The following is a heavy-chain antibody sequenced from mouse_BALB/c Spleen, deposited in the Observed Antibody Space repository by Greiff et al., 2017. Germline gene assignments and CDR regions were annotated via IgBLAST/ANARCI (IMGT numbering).Heavy chain of an antibody. Sequence: VKLMESGPGLVAPSQSLSITCTVSGFSLTSYGVHWVRQPPGKGLEWLGVIWAGGSTNYNSALMSRLSISKDNSKSQVFLKMNSLQTDDTAMYYCAREGYGSSYGLFAYWGQGTLVTVSA. CDR2: IWAGGST. J-gene: IGHJ3*01. CDR1: GFSLTSYG. D-gene: IGHD1-1*01. CDR3: AREGYGSSYGLFAY. V-gene: IGHV2-9*02.